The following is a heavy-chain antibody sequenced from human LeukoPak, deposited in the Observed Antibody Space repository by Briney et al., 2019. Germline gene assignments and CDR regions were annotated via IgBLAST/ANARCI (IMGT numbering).Heavy chain of an antibody. Sequence: GGSLRLSCAASGFTFSSYAMNWVRQAPGKGLEWVSAISSSGGSTYYADSVKGRFTISRDNSKNTLYLQMNSLRAEDTAVYYCAKGSCSSTSCYYDYWGQGTLVTVSS. CDR2: ISSSGGST. CDR3: AKGSCSSTSCYYDY. J-gene: IGHJ4*02. D-gene: IGHD2-2*01. V-gene: IGHV3-23*01. CDR1: GFTFSSYA.